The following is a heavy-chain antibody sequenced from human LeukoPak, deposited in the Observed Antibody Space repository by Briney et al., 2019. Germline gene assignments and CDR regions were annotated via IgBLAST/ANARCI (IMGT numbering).Heavy chain of an antibody. V-gene: IGHV1-46*01. CDR3: ATDHVVRQGYYGMDV. CDR1: GYTFTSYY. CDR2: INPSGGST. J-gene: IGHJ6*02. D-gene: IGHD2-15*01. Sequence: ASVTVSCTASGYTFTSYYMHWVRQAPGQGLEWMGIINPSGGSTSYAQKFQGRVTMTRDTSTSTVYMELSSLRSEDTAVYYCATDHVVRQGYYGMDVWGQGTTVTVSS.